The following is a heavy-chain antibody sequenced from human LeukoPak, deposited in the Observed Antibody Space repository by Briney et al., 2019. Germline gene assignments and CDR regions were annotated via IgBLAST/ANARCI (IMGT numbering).Heavy chain of an antibody. J-gene: IGHJ4*02. Sequence: GGSVRLSCAASGFTFDDYAMHWVRQAPGKGLEGVSLISWAGGRQSFADSVKGRFPIPRDNSKNSLYMQMNSLRTEDTALYYCANQPSSSPGLYFYFWGEGDLATVSS. CDR2: ISWAGGRQ. D-gene: IGHD6-13*01. V-gene: IGHV3-43*01. CDR3: ANQPSSSPGLYFYF. CDR1: GFTFDDYA.